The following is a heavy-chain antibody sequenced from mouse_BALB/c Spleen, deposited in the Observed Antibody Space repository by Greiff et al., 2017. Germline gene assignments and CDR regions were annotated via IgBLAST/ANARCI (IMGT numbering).Heavy chain of an antibody. Sequence: QVQLQQSGAELARPGASVKMSCKASGYTFTSYTMHWVKQRPGQGLEWIGYINPSSGYTNYNQKFKDKATLTADKSSSTAYMQLSSLTSEDSAVYYCARRYYGSSYYYAMDYWGQGTSVTVSS. V-gene: IGHV1-4*01. CDR3: ARRYYGSSYYYAMDY. D-gene: IGHD1-1*01. CDR2: INPSSGYT. CDR1: GYTFTSYT. J-gene: IGHJ4*01.